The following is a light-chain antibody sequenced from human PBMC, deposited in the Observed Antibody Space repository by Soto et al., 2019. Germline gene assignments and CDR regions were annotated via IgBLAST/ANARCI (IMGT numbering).Light chain of an antibody. Sequence: QSLLTQPASVSGSPGQSITISCTGTSSDVGGYNYVSWYQQHPGKAPKLMIYDVSNRPSGVSNRFSGSKSGNTASLTISGLQAEDKADYYCSSYTSSSLHVFGTGTKVTVL. V-gene: IGLV2-14*03. CDR3: SSYTSSSLHV. CDR2: DVS. CDR1: SSDVGGYNY. J-gene: IGLJ1*01.